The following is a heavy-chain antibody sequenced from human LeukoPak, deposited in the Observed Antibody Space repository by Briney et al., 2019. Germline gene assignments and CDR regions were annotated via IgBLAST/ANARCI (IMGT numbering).Heavy chain of an antibody. CDR2: IYYSGST. Sequence: SETLSLTCTVSGGSISSGGYYWSWIRQHPGKGLEWIGYIYYSGSTYYNPSLKSRVTISVDTSKNQFSLKLSSVTAADTAVYYCARIPYYYDSNQYYFDYWGQGTLVTVSS. D-gene: IGHD3-22*01. CDR1: GGSISSGGYY. CDR3: ARIPYYYDSNQYYFDY. J-gene: IGHJ4*02. V-gene: IGHV4-31*03.